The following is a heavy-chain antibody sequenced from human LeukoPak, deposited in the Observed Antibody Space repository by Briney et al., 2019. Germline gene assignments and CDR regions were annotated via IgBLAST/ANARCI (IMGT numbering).Heavy chain of an antibody. CDR1: GDTFSSYV. CDR3: AKTFLTAYDTYFYYYGLDV. Sequence: ASVKVSCKASGDTFSSYVISWVRQAPGQGLEWMGGINPVFGTAHYAQKFQDRVTITADESTSTVYMELSSLRSEDTAVYYCAKTFLTAYDTYFYYYGLDVWGQGTPVTVSS. V-gene: IGHV1-69*13. J-gene: IGHJ6*02. CDR2: INPVFGTA. D-gene: IGHD3-9*01.